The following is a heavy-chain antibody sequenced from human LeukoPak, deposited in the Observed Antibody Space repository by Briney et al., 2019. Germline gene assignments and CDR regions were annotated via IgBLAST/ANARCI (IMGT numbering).Heavy chain of an antibody. CDR1: GYSFTSYW. V-gene: IGHV5-51*01. J-gene: IGHJ4*02. CDR3: ARIGWIQLWSYYFDY. CDR2: VYPGDSDT. Sequence: GESLKISCKGSGYSFTSYWIGWVRQMPGKGLEWMGIVYPGDSDTRYSPSFQGQVTISADKSISTAYPQWSSLKASDTAMYYCARIGWIQLWSYYFDYWGQGTLVTVSS. D-gene: IGHD5-18*01.